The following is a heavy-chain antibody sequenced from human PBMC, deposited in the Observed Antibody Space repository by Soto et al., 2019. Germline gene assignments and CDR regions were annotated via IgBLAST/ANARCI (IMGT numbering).Heavy chain of an antibody. CDR2: INAGNGNT. CDR3: ARDRDSYYYDSREGGFDY. V-gene: IGHV1-3*01. CDR1: GYTFTSYA. Sequence: QVQLVQSGAEVKKPGASVKVSCKASGYTFTSYAMHWVRQAPGQRLEWMGWINAGNGNTKYSQKFQGRVTITRDTSASTAYMELSSLRSEDTAVYYCARDRDSYYYDSREGGFDYWGQGTLVTVSS. D-gene: IGHD3-22*01. J-gene: IGHJ4*02.